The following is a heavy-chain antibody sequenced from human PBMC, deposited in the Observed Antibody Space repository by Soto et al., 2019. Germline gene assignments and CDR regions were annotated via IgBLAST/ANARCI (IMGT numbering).Heavy chain of an antibody. CDR3: ARDGYCTSTSCLYAFDI. CDR1: GFIFGTYW. CDR2: IKQDGSEK. V-gene: IGHV3-7*01. Sequence: GGSLRLSCAASGFIFGTYWMSWVRQAPGKGLEWVANIKQDGSEKYYVDSVKGRFTISRDNAKNSLYLQMNSLRVEDTAVYYCARDGYCTSTSCLYAFDIWGQGTMVTVSS. J-gene: IGHJ3*02. D-gene: IGHD2-2*03.